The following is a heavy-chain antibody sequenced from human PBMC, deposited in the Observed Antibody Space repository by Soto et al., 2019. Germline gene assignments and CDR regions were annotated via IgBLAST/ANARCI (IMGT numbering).Heavy chain of an antibody. CDR1: GFTFSSYS. CDR2: ISSSSSYI. J-gene: IGHJ3*02. V-gene: IGHV3-21*01. Sequence: GGSLRLSCAASGFTFSSYSMNWVRQAPGKGLEWVSSISSSSSYIYYADSVKGRFTISRDNAKNSLYLQMNSLRAEDTAVYYCARDSYYDILTGYFWSPDAFDIWGQGTMVTVSS. CDR3: ARDSYYDILTGYFWSPDAFDI. D-gene: IGHD3-9*01.